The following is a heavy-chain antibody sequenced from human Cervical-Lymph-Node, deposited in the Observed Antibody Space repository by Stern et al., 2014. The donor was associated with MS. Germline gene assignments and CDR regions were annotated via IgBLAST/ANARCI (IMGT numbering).Heavy chain of an antibody. CDR2: INWNGGST. CDR3: ARAFCTGGVCYSFPFYGMDV. CDR1: GFTFEDYG. V-gene: IGHV3-20*01. D-gene: IGHD2-8*02. J-gene: IGHJ6*02. Sequence: EMQLVESGGGVVRPGRALRLSCAASGFTFEDYGMSWVRQAPGKGLAWVAAINWNGGSTVYAGSVQGRFTISRDNAKNSLYLQMNSLRAEDTALYHCARAFCTGGVCYSFPFYGMDVWGQGTTVTVSS.